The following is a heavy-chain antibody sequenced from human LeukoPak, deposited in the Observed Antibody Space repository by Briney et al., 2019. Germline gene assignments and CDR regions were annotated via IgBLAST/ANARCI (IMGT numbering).Heavy chain of an antibody. Sequence: GASVKVSCKASGGTFSSYAIGWVRQAPGQGLEWMGGIIPIFGTANYAQKFQGRVTITADESTSTAYMELSSLRSEDTAVYYCARDQITGTNYNYYYYYGMDVWGQGTTVTVSS. V-gene: IGHV1-69*13. CDR3: ARDQITGTNYNYYYYYGMDV. J-gene: IGHJ6*02. D-gene: IGHD1-7*01. CDR2: IIPIFGTA. CDR1: GGTFSSYA.